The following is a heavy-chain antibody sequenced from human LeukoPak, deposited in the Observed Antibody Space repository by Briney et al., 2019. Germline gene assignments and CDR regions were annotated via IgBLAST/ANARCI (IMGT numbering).Heavy chain of an antibody. CDR1: GYIFTSYG. D-gene: IGHD6-13*01. Sequence: ASVKVSCEASGYIFTSYGITWVRQAPGQGLEWMGWINTNTGNPTYAQGFTGRFVFSLDTSVSTAYLQISSLKAEDTAVYFCAREDQEGAAAGAWGQGTLVTVSS. CDR3: AREDQEGAAAGA. V-gene: IGHV7-4-1*02. J-gene: IGHJ5*02. CDR2: INTNTGNP.